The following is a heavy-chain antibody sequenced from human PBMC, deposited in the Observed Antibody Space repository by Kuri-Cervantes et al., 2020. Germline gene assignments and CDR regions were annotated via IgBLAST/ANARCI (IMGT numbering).Heavy chain of an antibody. J-gene: IGHJ4*02. CDR3: ARGLGYSYGPDS. D-gene: IGHD5-18*01. CDR1: GGSFSGYY. CDR2: ITRTGST. V-gene: IGHV4-34*01. Sequence: SQTLSLTCAVYGGSFSGYYWSWIRQPPGKGLEWIGGITRTGSTNYNPSLKSRVTMPVDTSKNQFSLKLNSVTAADTAVYYCARGLGYSYGPDSWGQGTLVTVSS.